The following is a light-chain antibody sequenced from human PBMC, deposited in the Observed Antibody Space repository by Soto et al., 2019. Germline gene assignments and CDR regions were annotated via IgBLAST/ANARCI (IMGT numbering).Light chain of an antibody. J-gene: IGLJ3*02. CDR1: SSNIGAGYD. V-gene: IGLV1-40*01. CDR3: QSYDSSLSVVV. CDR2: GNN. Sequence: QSVLTQPPSVPGAPGQRVTISCTGSSSNIGAGYDIHWYQQLPGTAPKLLIYGNNNRPSGVPDRFSGSKSGTSASLAITGLQAEDEADYYCQSYDSSLSVVVFGGGTKVTVL.